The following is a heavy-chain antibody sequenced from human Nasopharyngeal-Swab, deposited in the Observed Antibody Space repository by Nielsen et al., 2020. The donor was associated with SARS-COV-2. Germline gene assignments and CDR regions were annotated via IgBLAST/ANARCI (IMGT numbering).Heavy chain of an antibody. Sequence: SETLSLTCTVSGGSISNSYWSWIRQPPGKGLEWIGYIYYSGSTNYNPSLKGRVTISVDTSKNKFSLKLSSVTAADTAVYYCARDYYDFWSGYSPWFDPWGQGTLVTVSS. CDR2: IYYSGST. V-gene: IGHV4-59*12. CDR1: GGSISNSY. D-gene: IGHD3-3*01. CDR3: ARDYYDFWSGYSPWFDP. J-gene: IGHJ5*02.